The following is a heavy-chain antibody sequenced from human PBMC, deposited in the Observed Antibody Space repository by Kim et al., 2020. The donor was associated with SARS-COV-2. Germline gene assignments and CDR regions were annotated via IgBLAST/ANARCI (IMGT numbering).Heavy chain of an antibody. Sequence: SETLSLTCTVSGGSISSGGYYWSWIRQHPGKGLEWIGYIYYSGSTYYNPSLKSRVTISVDTSKNQFSLKLSSVTAADTAVYYCARAVAAKHLSYYYGMDVWGQGTTVTVSS. CDR3: ARAVAAKHLSYYYGMDV. CDR1: GGSISSGGYY. CDR2: IYYSGST. D-gene: IGHD2-15*01. V-gene: IGHV4-31*03. J-gene: IGHJ6*02.